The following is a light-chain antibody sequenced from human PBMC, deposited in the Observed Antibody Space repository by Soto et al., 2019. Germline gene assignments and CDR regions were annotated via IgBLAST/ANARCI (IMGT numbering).Light chain of an antibody. V-gene: IGLV2-8*01. J-gene: IGLJ1*01. CDR2: EVN. Sequence: QSVLTQPPSASGSPGQSVTISCTGTSSDAGGYNYVSWYQHHPGNAPKLMIYEVNKRTSGVPDRFSGSKSGNTASLTVSGLQAEDEADYYCSSYAGSNTPYVFGTGTKLTVL. CDR3: SSYAGSNTPYV. CDR1: SSDAGGYNY.